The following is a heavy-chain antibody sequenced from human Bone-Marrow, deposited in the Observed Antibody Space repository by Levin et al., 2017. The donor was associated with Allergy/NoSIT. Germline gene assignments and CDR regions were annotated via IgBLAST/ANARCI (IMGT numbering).Heavy chain of an antibody. CDR2: ISSTGVYT. CDR1: GFTFSDYY. J-gene: IGHJ4*02. Sequence: AGGSLRLSCAASGFTFSDYYMTWVRQAPGTGLEWISYISSTGVYTTYADSVKGRFTISRDNSQNLVFLQMIGLRGEDTAVYYCARATTAYAADFWGQGTRVTVSS. CDR3: ARATTAYAADF. V-gene: IGHV3-11*06. D-gene: IGHD1-1*01.